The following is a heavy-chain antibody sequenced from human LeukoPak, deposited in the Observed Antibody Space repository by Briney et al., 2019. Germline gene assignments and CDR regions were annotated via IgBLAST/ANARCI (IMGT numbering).Heavy chain of an antibody. CDR3: ARDGYSRGAFDL. CDR2: ISFDGNNK. V-gene: IGHV3-30-3*01. Sequence: GGSLRLSCVASGFNFRSYSIHWVRQAPGKGLVWVAVISFDGNNKYYADSVKGRFTISRDNSKNTLYLQMNSLTTEDTALYYCARDGYSRGAFDLWGQGTRVTVSS. J-gene: IGHJ3*01. D-gene: IGHD5-24*01. CDR1: GFNFRSYS.